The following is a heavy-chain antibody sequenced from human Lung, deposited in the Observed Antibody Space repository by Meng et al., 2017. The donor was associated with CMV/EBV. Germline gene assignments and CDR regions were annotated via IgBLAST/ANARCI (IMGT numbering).Heavy chain of an antibody. D-gene: IGHD6-6*01. V-gene: IGHV4-31*03. Sequence: LRLSCTVSGGSISSGGYYWSWIRQHPGKGLEWIGYIYYSGSTYYNPSLKSRVTISVDTSKNQFSLKLSSVTAADTAVYYCAREQLVRRGPDYWGQGALVTGSS. J-gene: IGHJ4*02. CDR1: GGSISSGGYY. CDR2: IYYSGST. CDR3: AREQLVRRGPDY.